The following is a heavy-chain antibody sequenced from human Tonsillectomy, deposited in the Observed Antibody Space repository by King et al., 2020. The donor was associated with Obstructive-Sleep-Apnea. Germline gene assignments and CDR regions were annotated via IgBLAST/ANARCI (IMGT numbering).Heavy chain of an antibody. CDR2: ISWNSGSI. J-gene: IGHJ6*02. CDR1: GFSFEEYA. V-gene: IGHV3-9*01. CDR3: AKDWSPGGPPYYYGLDV. Sequence: EVQLVESGGGLVQPGRSLRLSCAASGFSFEEYAMHWVRQAPGKGLEWVSGISWNSGSIGYVDSVKGRFTISRDNAKNSLYLQMNSLRAEDTALYYCAKDWSPGGPPYYYGLDVWGQGTTVTVSS. D-gene: IGHD4-23*01.